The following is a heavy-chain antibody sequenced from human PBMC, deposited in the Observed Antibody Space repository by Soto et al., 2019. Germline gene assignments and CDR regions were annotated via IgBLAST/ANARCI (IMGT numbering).Heavy chain of an antibody. CDR1: GSSFTGYW. J-gene: IGHJ3*02. CDR3: ARRADYGDYVDDAFDI. Sequence: EVQLVQSGAEVKKPGESLKISCKGSGSSFTGYWIGWVRQMPGKGLAWMGIIYPGASDPRYSPSFQGQVTIAADKSISTAYLQWSILKASDTAMYYCARRADYGDYVDDAFDIWGQGTMVTVSS. V-gene: IGHV5-51*03. D-gene: IGHD4-17*01. CDR2: IYPGASDP.